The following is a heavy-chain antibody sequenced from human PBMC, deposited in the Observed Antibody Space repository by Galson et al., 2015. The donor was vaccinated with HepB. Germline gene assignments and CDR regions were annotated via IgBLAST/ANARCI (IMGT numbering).Heavy chain of an antibody. CDR1: GSTFSRFG. J-gene: IGHJ6*02. CDR3: AKNIGIAAAGSDYYYYHGMDV. V-gene: IGHV3-30*18. CDR2: ISYDGSDK. D-gene: IGHD6-13*01. Sequence: SLRLSCAASGSTFSRFGMHWVRQAPGKGLQWVSFISYDGSDKYYADSVKGRFTISRDNSRNRLYLQLNSLRSEDTAVYYCAKNIGIAAAGSDYYYYHGMDVWGQGTTVTVSS.